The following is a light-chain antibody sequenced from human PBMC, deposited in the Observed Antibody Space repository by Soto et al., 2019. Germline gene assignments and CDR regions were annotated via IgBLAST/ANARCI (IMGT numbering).Light chain of an antibody. J-gene: IGKJ2*01. CDR1: QNISTY. CDR2: AAS. V-gene: IGKV1-39*01. Sequence: DIQMTQSPSSLSASVGDRVTITCRASQNISTYLNWYQQKPGKAPKLLIYAASTLQSGVPSRFSGSGSGTDFTLTISSLQPEDFATYFCQQSHGIPYTFGDGTKLEIK. CDR3: QQSHGIPYT.